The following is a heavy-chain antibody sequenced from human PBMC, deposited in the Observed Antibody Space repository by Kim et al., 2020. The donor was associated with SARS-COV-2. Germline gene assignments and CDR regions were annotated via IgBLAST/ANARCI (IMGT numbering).Heavy chain of an antibody. CDR2: IDYSGTT. Sequence: SETLSLTCSVSGYSISSAYYWGWIRQPPGQGLEWIGSIDYSGTTKYNPSLKSRVTISVDTSKNQFSLKLTSVTAADTAVYLCASSRSYFGYFDYWGQGTPVTVSS. V-gene: IGHV4-38-2*01. J-gene: IGHJ4*02. CDR1: GYSISSAYY. CDR3: ASSRSYFGYFDY. D-gene: IGHD1-26*01.